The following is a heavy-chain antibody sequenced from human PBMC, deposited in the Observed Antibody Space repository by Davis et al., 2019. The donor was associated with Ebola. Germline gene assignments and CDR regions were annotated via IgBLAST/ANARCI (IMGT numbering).Heavy chain of an antibody. J-gene: IGHJ4*02. Sequence: PGGSLRLSCAASGFTFSSYEMNWVRQAPGKGLEWVSYISSSGSTIYYADSVKGRFTISRDNAKNSLYLQMNSLRAEDTAVYYCARQDYDFWSGYHDYWGQGTLVTVSS. V-gene: IGHV3-48*03. D-gene: IGHD3-3*01. CDR2: ISSSGSTI. CDR3: ARQDYDFWSGYHDY. CDR1: GFTFSSYE.